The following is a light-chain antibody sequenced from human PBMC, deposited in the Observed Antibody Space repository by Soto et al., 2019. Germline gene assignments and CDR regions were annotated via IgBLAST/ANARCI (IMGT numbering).Light chain of an antibody. J-gene: IGKJ1*01. Sequence: DIQTTQSPSTLSASVGDRVTITCRASQSITNWLAWYQQKPGKAPKLLIYKASNLESGVPSRFSGSGSGTEFTLTITSLQTDDFATYYCHQYKSYPWTFGPGTKVEIK. CDR1: QSITNW. CDR3: HQYKSYPWT. V-gene: IGKV1-5*03. CDR2: KAS.